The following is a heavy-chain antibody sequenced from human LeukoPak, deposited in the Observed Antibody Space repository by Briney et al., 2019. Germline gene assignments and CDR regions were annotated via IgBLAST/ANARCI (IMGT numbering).Heavy chain of an antibody. CDR3: ARTSYSSSPGSWYFDL. V-gene: IGHV4-34*01. D-gene: IGHD6-6*01. CDR2: INHSGST. J-gene: IGHJ2*01. Sequence: SETLSLTCAVYGGSFSGYYWSWIRQPPGKGLEWIGEINHSGSTNYNPSLKSRVTISADTSKNQFSLKLSSVTAADTAVYYCARTSYSSSPGSWYFDLWGRGTLVTVSS. CDR1: GGSFSGYY.